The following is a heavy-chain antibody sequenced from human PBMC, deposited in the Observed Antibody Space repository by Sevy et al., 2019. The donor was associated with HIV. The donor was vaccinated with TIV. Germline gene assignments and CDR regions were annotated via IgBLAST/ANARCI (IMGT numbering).Heavy chain of an antibody. V-gene: IGHV4-59*01. J-gene: IGHJ4*02. CDR3: ARSAVTDQIDY. CDR1: GGSISSYY. D-gene: IGHD2-21*02. Sequence: SETLSLTCTVSGGSISSYYWSWIRQPPGKGLEWIGYIYYSGSTNYNPSLKSRVTISVDTSKNQFSLKLSSVTAADTAVYYCARSAVTDQIDYWGQGTLVTVSS. CDR2: IYYSGST.